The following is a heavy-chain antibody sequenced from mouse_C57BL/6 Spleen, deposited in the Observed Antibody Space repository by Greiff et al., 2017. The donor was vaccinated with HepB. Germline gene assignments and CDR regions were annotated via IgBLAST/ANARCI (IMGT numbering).Heavy chain of an antibody. CDR3: TSITTVVGNY. CDR1: GYTFTDYE. V-gene: IGHV1-15*01. CDR2: IDPETGGT. Sequence: QVQLQQSGAELVRPGASVTLSCKASGYTFTDYEMHWVKQTPVHGLEWIGAIDPETGGTAYNQKFKGKAILTADKSSSTAYMELRSLTSEDSAVYYCTSITTVVGNYWGQGTTLTVSS. D-gene: IGHD1-1*01. J-gene: IGHJ2*01.